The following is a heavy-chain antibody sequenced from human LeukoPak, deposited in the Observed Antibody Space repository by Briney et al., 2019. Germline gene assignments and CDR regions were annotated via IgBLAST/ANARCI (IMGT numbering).Heavy chain of an antibody. Sequence: SETLSLTCAVYGGSFSGYYWSWIRQPPGKGLEWIGEINHSGITIDNPSLKSPVTISLDTSKNQFSLKLTSVTAADTAVYYCARGGRGYCSSTSCSPPPEYWGQGTLVTVSS. CDR1: GGSFSGYY. CDR2: INHSGIT. V-gene: IGHV4-34*01. CDR3: ARGGRGYCSSTSCSPPPEY. D-gene: IGHD2-2*01. J-gene: IGHJ4*02.